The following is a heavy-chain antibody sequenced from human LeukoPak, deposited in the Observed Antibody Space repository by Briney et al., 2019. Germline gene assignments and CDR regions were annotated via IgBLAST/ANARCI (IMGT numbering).Heavy chain of an antibody. J-gene: IGHJ4*02. D-gene: IGHD3-22*01. CDR1: GYTFTGYY. CDR3: ARLSPHVLTDYYDSSENNHFDY. V-gene: IGHV1-2*02. CDR2: INPNSVGT. Sequence: ASVKVSCKASGYTFTGYYMHWVRQAPGQGLEWMGWINPNSVGTNYAQKFQGRVTMTRDTSISTAYMELSRLRSDDTAVYYCARLSPHVLTDYYDSSENNHFDYWGQGTLVTASS.